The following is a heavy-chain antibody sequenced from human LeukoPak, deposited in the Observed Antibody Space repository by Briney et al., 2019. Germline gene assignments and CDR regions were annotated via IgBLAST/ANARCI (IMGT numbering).Heavy chain of an antibody. V-gene: IGHV3-64*01. Sequence: GGSLRLSCAASGFTFSSYAMSWVRQAPGKGLEYVSAISSNGINTDYANSVKGRLTISRDNSKNTLFLQMGSLRVEDMAVYYCAREASAENSGWFFDYWGQGTLVAVSS. J-gene: IGHJ4*02. CDR2: ISSNGINT. CDR3: AREASAENSGWFFDY. CDR1: GFTFSSYA. D-gene: IGHD2/OR15-2a*01.